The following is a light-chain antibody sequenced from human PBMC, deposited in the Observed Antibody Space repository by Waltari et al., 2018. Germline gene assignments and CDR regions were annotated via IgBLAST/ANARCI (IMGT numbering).Light chain of an antibody. J-gene: IGKJ2*01. CDR1: QGLRND. CDR3: LQDYNYPRT. CDR2: AAS. V-gene: IGKV1-6*01. Sequence: AIQMTQSPSSLSASVGDRVTITCRASQGLRNDLGWYQQKPGKAPKLLIYAASRLQSGVPSRFSGSGSATDFTLTISSLQPEDFATYYCLQDYNYPRTFGQGTKLEIK.